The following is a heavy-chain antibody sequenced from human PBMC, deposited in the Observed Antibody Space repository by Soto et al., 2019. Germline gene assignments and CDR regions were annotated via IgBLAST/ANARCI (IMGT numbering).Heavy chain of an antibody. CDR2: IYHSGST. D-gene: IGHD3-16*01. Sequence: QVQLQESGPGLVKPSETLSLTCAVSGYSISSGYYWGWIRQPPGKGLEWIGSIYHSGSTYYNPSLKGRVTISVDTSKNQFSLKLSSVTAADTAVYYCARGGSNWEGYWGQGTLVTVSS. V-gene: IGHV4-38-2*01. CDR1: GYSISSGYY. J-gene: IGHJ4*02. CDR3: ARGGSNWEGY.